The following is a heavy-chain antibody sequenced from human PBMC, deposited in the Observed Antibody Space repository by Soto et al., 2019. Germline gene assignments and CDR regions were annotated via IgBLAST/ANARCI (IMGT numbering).Heavy chain of an antibody. CDR1: GYSFTSYW. V-gene: IGHV5-51*01. Sequence: PGESLKISCQGSGYSFTSYWIGWVRQMPGKGLEWMGIIYPGDSDTRYSPSFQGQVTISADKSISTAYLQWSSLKASDTAMYYCARTAAAGKNYYGVDVWGQGTTVTVS. CDR3: ARTAAAGKNYYGVDV. D-gene: IGHD6-13*01. CDR2: IYPGDSDT. J-gene: IGHJ6*02.